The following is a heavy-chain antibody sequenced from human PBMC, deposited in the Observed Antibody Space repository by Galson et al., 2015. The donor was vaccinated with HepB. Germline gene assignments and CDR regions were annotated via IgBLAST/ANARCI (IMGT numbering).Heavy chain of an antibody. CDR2: ISSSSSYI. D-gene: IGHD2-15*01. V-gene: IGHV3-21*01. CDR1: GFTFSSYS. J-gene: IGHJ4*02. Sequence: SLRLSCAASGFTFSSYSMNWVRQAPGKGLEWVSSISSSSSYIYYADSVKGRFTISRDNAKNSLYLQMNSLRAEDTAVYYCASRVVAARIGSVWGQGTLVTVSS. CDR3: ASRVVAARIGSV.